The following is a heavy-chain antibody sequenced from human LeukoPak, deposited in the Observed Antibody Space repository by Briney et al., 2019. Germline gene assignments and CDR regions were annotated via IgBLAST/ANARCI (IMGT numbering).Heavy chain of an antibody. V-gene: IGHV5-51*01. CDR1: GYSFTSYW. CDR2: IYPGDSDT. J-gene: IGHJ1*01. D-gene: IGHD2-15*01. CDR3: ARMPYCSGGSCHSEVDFQH. Sequence: GESLKISCKGSGYSFTSYWIGWVRQMPGKGLEWMGVIYPGDSDTRYSPSFQGQVTISADKSITTAYLQWSSLKASDTAMYYCARMPYCSGGSCHSEVDFQHWGQGTRVTVSS.